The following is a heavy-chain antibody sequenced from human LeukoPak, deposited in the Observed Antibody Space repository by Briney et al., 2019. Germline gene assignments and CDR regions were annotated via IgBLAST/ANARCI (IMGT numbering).Heavy chain of an antibody. J-gene: IGHJ5*02. CDR1: RFTLIRYW. V-gene: IGHV3-7*01. CDR2: IKQDGSDK. Sequence: GGSLRLSCAASRFTLIRYWISWVRQAPGKGLEWLANIKQDGSDKYYVDSVKGRFTISRDNAENSLYLQMNSLRAEDTAVYYCARNKVVRCNRVWFDPWGQGTLVTVSS. D-gene: IGHD3-10*01. CDR3: ARNKVVRCNRVWFDP.